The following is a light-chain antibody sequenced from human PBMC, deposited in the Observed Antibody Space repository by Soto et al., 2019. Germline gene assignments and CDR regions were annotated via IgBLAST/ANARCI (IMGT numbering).Light chain of an antibody. J-gene: IGKJ4*01. V-gene: IGKV3-11*01. CDR3: QQRSHWPPLT. Sequence: EIVLTQSPATLSLSPGERATLSCRASQSVSSYLAWYQQKPGQAPRRLIYDASNRATGIPARFSGSGSGTDFTLTISSLEPEDFAVYYCQQRSHWPPLTFGGGTKVEIK. CDR1: QSVSSY. CDR2: DAS.